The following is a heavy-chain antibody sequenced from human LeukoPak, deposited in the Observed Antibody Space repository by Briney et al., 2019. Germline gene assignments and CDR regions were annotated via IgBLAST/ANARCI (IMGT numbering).Heavy chain of an antibody. CDR2: IYYSGST. D-gene: IGHD6-13*01. J-gene: IGHJ4*02. V-gene: IGHV4-39*01. CDR3: ARPKGIAAAGTYFDY. Sequence: SETLSLTCTVPGGSISSSSYYWGWIRQPPGKGLGWIGSIYYSGSTYYNPSLKSRVTISVDTSKNQFSLKLSSVTAADTAVYYCARPKGIAAAGTYFDYWGQGTLVTVSS. CDR1: GGSISSSSYY.